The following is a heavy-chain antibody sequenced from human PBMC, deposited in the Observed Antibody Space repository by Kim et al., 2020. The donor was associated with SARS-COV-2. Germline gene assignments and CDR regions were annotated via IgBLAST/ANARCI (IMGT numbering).Heavy chain of an antibody. J-gene: IGHJ5*02. Sequence: ASVKVSCKVSRYSLYLLSMHWVRQAPGKGLEWMGQFDPQDRDTIYSRKFQGRVTMTGDTSTDIAYMELSGLRSEDTAVYYCAAAEPGDFSFDPWGQGTLVSVSS. V-gene: IGHV1-24*01. CDR1: RYSLYLLS. CDR2: FDPQDRDT. CDR3: AAAEPGDFSFDP. D-gene: IGHD4-17*01.